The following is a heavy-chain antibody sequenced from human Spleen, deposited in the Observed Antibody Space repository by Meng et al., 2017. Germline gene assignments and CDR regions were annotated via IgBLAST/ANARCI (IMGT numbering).Heavy chain of an antibody. V-gene: IGHV3-30-3*01. CDR2: ISPDGSNE. CDR3: ATGGAYYFDS. J-gene: IGHJ4*02. Sequence: QVQLVESGGGVVQPGRSLRLSCAASGFSLSIFSRYALHWVRQAPGEGLECVAVISPDGSNEYYADSVNGRFTVSRDNSRATFSLQLNSLRSEDTAVYYCATGGAYYFDSWGQGALVTVSS. CDR1: GFSLSIFSRYA. D-gene: IGHD4-17*01.